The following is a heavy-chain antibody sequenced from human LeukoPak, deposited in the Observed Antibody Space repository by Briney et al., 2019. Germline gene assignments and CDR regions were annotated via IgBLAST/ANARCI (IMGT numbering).Heavy chain of an antibody. D-gene: IGHD2-2*01. CDR1: GDSISSYY. CDR3: ASVPRTSRPLDY. CDR2: IYYSGST. V-gene: IGHV4-59*12. Sequence: SETLSLTCTVSGDSISSYYWSWIRQPPGKGLEWIGYIYYSGSTNYNPSLKSRVTISVDTSKNQFSLKLSSVTAADTAVYYCASVPRTSRPLDYWGQGTLVTVSS. J-gene: IGHJ4*02.